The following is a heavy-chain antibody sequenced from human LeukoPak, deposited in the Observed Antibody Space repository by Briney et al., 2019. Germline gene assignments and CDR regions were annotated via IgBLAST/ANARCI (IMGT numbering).Heavy chain of an antibody. V-gene: IGHV4-39*01. Sequence: SETLSLTCTVSGGSISSSSYYWGWIRQPPGRGLEWIGSIYYSGSTYYNPSLKSRVTISVDTSKNQFSLKLSSVTAADTAVYYCARKYYFDYWGQGTLVTVSS. CDR3: ARKYYFDY. J-gene: IGHJ4*02. CDR1: GGSISSSSYY. CDR2: IYYSGST.